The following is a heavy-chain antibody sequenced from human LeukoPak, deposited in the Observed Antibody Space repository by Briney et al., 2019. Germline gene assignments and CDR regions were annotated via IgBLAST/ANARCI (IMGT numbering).Heavy chain of an antibody. CDR1: GYTLTDYY. V-gene: IGHV1-2*02. CDR3: ARGVVYYRLDF. CDR2: TNPTSGDT. J-gene: IGHJ4*02. D-gene: IGHD3-22*01. Sequence: ASVTVSCKASGYTLTDYYIHWVRQAPGQGLEWMGWTNPTSGDTNYAQRLQGRVTMTRDTSTSTAYMELSGLRSDDTAIYYCARGVVYYRLDFWGQGALVAVSS.